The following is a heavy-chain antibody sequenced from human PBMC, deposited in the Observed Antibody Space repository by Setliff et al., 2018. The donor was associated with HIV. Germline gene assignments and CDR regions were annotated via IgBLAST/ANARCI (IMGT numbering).Heavy chain of an antibody. CDR3: ARGYCGGGICYSPNWLDP. CDR1: GGSISNSRYY. Sequence: SETLSLTCTVSGGSISNSRYYWSWIRQPPGKGLEWIGSIYYSGSTYYNPSLKSRVTISVDTSKNQFSLKLSSVTAADAAVYYCARGYCGGGICYSPNWLDPWGQGTLVTVSS. D-gene: IGHD2-15*01. CDR2: IYYSGST. J-gene: IGHJ5*02. V-gene: IGHV4-39*01.